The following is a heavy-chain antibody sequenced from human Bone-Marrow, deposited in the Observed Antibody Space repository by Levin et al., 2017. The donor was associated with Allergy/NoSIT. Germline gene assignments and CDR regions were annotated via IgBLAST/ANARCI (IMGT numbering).Heavy chain of an antibody. CDR1: GFTLSNHA. CDR3: ARGPNMVTFARVTVWVDAFDF. CDR2: ISHDGSNE. D-gene: IGHD3-16*02. V-gene: IGHV3-30-3*01. J-gene: IGHJ3*01. Sequence: AGGSLRLSCTASGFTLSNHAMNWVRQAPGKGLEWVALISHDGSNEYYADAVKGRFSVSRDNSKNTLSLQMNSLRAEDTAVYYCARGPNMVTFARVTVWVDAFDFWGQGTVVTVSS.